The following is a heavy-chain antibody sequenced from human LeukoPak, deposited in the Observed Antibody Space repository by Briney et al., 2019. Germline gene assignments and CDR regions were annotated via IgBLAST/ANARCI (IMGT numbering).Heavy chain of an antibody. V-gene: IGHV3-74*01. Sequence: GESLRLSCAASGFTFNNYWMHWVRHAPGKGMVWVAGIAGDGSDTDYADSVKGRFTISRDNAKNTLYLQMNSLRADDTAVYYCARVFAIGPRNCFDHWGQGTLVTVSS. CDR3: ARVFAIGPRNCFDH. CDR1: GFTFNNYW. CDR2: IAGDGSDT. J-gene: IGHJ5*02. D-gene: IGHD3-16*01.